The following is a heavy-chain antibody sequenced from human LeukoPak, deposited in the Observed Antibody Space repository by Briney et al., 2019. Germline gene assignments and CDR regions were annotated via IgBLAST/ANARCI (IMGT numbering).Heavy chain of an antibody. D-gene: IGHD4-17*01. Sequence: ASVKVSCKASGYAFTSYYMHWVRQAPGQGLEWMGIINPSGGSTSYAHKFQGRVTMTRDTSTSTVYMELSSLRSEDTAVYYCARNPYGDFFPDYWGQGTLVTVSS. CDR2: INPSGGST. CDR3: ARNPYGDFFPDY. CDR1: GYAFTSYY. J-gene: IGHJ4*02. V-gene: IGHV1-46*01.